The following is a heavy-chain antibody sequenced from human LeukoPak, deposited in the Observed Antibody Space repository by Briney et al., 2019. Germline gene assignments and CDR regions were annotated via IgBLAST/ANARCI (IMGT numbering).Heavy chain of an antibody. V-gene: IGHV4-34*01. CDR1: GGSFSGYY. D-gene: IGHD3-22*01. Sequence: PSETLSLTCAVYGGSFSGYYWSWIRLPPGKGLEWIGEINHSGSTNYNPSLKSRVTISVDTSKNQFSLKLSSVTAADTAVYYCARGRNYYDSSGYFWGQGTLVTVSS. CDR3: ARGRNYYDSSGYF. CDR2: INHSGST. J-gene: IGHJ4*02.